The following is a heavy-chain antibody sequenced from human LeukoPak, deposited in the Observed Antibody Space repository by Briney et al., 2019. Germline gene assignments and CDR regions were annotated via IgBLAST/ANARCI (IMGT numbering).Heavy chain of an antibody. CDR2: INPNSGGT. CDR1: GYTFTGYY. CDR3: ARVRFFAWFGELFPPFDY. V-gene: IGHV1-2*06. D-gene: IGHD3-10*01. Sequence: ASVKVSCKASGYTFTGYYMHWVPQAPGQGLEWMGRINPNSGGTNYAQKFQGRVTMTRDTSISTAYMELSRLRSDDTAVYYCARVRFFAWFGELFPPFDYWGLGTLVTVSS. J-gene: IGHJ4*02.